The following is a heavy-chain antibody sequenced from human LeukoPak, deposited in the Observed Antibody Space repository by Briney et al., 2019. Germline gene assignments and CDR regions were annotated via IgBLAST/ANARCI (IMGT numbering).Heavy chain of an antibody. Sequence: PSETLSPTCTVSGGSITSYHYSWIRQPPGKGLEWIGYIYYSGSTNYNPSLKSRVTISVDTSKNQFSLKLSSVTAADTAVYYCARGGSGTYYHYWGQGTLVTVSS. CDR3: ARGGSGTYYHY. V-gene: IGHV4-59*01. CDR1: GGSITSYH. J-gene: IGHJ4*02. D-gene: IGHD1-26*01. CDR2: IYYSGST.